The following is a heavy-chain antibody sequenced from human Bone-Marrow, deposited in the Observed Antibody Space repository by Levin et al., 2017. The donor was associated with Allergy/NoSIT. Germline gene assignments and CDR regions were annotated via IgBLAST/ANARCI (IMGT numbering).Heavy chain of an antibody. D-gene: IGHD3-10*01. CDR1: GFTFSNYG. Sequence: HPGGSLRLSCAASGFTFSNYGMYWVRQAPGKGLECVSAITDSGGTTYYADSVKGRFSISRDNSKNTLYLQMNSLRAEDTALYYCVPRATVVGASGSYFAVFDHWGRGTLVTVSS. V-gene: IGHV3-23*01. CDR2: ITDSGGTT. CDR3: VPRATVVGASGSYFAVFDH. J-gene: IGHJ4*02.